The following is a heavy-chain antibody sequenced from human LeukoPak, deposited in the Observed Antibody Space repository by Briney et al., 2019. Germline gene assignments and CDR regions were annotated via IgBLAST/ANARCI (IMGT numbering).Heavy chain of an antibody. CDR2: IIPIFGIA. CDR3: ARTVGGYRPY. D-gene: IGHD1-26*01. V-gene: IGHV1-69*02. CDR1: GGTFSSYT. Sequence: SVKVSCKASGGTFSSYTISWVRQAPGQGLEWMGRIIPIFGIANYAQKFKGRVTITADKSTSTAYMELSSLRSEDTAVYYCARTVGGYRPYWGQGTLVTVSS. J-gene: IGHJ4*02.